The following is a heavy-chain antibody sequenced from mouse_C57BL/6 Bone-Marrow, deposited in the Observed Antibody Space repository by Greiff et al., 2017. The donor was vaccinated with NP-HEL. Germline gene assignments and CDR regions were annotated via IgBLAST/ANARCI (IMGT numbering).Heavy chain of an antibody. Sequence: EVKLEESGGGLVKPGGSLKLSCAASGFTFSSYAMSWVRQTPEKRLEWVATISDRGSYTYYPDNVKGRFTISRDTAKNNLYMQKSHLKSGDTAMYYCARAQYYSAMDYWGQGTSVTVSS. V-gene: IGHV5-4*03. CDR1: GFTFSSYA. CDR2: ISDRGSYT. J-gene: IGHJ4*01. CDR3: ARAQYYSAMDY.